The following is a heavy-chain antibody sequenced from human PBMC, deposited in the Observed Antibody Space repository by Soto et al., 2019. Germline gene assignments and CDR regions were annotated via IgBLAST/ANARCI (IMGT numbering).Heavy chain of an antibody. V-gene: IGHV1-3*01. CDR2: TNAGNGNT. J-gene: IGHJ6*02. CDR1: GYSFTRYS. D-gene: IGHD3-22*01. Sequence: RASVKVSCKASGYSFTRYSIHWVRQAPGQSLEWMGWTNAGNGNTKYSQKFQGRVTITRDTSASTAYMELSSLRSEDTSVYYCGRDSKWDDTSVGMDVWGQGTKVTVSS. CDR3: GRDSKWDDTSVGMDV.